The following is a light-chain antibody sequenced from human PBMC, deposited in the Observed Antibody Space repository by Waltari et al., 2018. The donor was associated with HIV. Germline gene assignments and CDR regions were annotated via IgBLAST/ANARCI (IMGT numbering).Light chain of an antibody. Sequence: QSLLPQPPSVSAATGQKIIIPCSGSTPHTGNNYVSWYQHPPGTAPKVLIADHYKRPSGIPDRFSGSKSGTSATLAITGLQTGDEADYYCATWDSSLSAVVFGGGTKVTVL. V-gene: IGLV1-51*01. CDR3: ATWDSSLSAVV. J-gene: IGLJ2*01. CDR1: TPHTGNNY. CDR2: DHY.